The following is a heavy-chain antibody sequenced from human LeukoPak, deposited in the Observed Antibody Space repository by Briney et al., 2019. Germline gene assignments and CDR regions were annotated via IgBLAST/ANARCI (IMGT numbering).Heavy chain of an antibody. D-gene: IGHD4-17*01. CDR3: ARVLTTVTRYNWFDP. Sequence: SETLSLTCTVSGGSIRSYYWSWIRQPPGKGLEWIGYIYYSGSTNYNPSLKSRVTISVDTSKNQFSLKLSSVTAADTAVYYCARVLTTVTRYNWFDPWGQGTLVTVSS. V-gene: IGHV4-59*01. J-gene: IGHJ5*02. CDR1: GGSIRSYY. CDR2: IYYSGST.